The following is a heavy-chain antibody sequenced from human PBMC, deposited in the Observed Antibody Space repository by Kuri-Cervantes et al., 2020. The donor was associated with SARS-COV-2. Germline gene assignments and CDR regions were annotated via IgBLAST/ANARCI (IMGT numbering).Heavy chain of an antibody. CDR2: IIPIFCTS. V-gene: IGHV1-69*13. CDR1: GGTFSSYA. J-gene: IGHJ6*02. D-gene: IGHD4-11*01. Sequence: SEKVSCKASGGTFSSYAISRVRQAPGQGLEWMGGIIPIFCTSNYAQKLQGRVTITADESTSTAYMELSSLRSEDTAVYYCARDLYSNYGYYYYGMDVWGQGTMVTVSS. CDR3: ARDLYSNYGYYYYGMDV.